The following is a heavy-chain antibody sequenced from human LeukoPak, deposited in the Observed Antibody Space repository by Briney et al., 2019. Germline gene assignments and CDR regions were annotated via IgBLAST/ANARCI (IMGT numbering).Heavy chain of an antibody. J-gene: IGHJ4*02. CDR2: ISSSSSYI. Sequence: GGSLRLSCATSGFTFSSYSMNWVRQAPGKGLEWVSCISSSSSYIYYTDSVKGRFTISRDNAKNSLTLQMNSLRAEDTAVYYCARDLKYYDSSGFDYWGQGTLVTVSS. V-gene: IGHV3-21*01. CDR3: ARDLKYYDSSGFDY. D-gene: IGHD3-22*01. CDR1: GFTFSSYS.